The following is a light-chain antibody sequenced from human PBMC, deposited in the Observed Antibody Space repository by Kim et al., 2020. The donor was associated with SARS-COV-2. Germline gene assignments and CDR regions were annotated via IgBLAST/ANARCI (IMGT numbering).Light chain of an antibody. V-gene: IGKV3-20*01. CDR2: GAS. J-gene: IGKJ2*01. CDR3: QQYGSS. CDR1: QSVSSSY. Sequence: TLALSPGERAILSCRTSQSVSSSYLAWYHQKPGQAPRLLIYGASSRATGIPDRFSGSGSGTNFTLTISRLEPEDFAVYFCQQYGSSFGQGTKLEIK.